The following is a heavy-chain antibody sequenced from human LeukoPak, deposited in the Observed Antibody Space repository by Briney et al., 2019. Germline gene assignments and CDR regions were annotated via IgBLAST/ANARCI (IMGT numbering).Heavy chain of an antibody. J-gene: IGHJ4*02. CDR3: ARVDPDSSSTLEVFDY. CDR1: VDSISRYY. V-gene: IGHV4-59*07. CDR2: IYYCGST. D-gene: IGHD6-6*01. Sequence: SDTLSLTCTVSVDSISRYYWSWIRRPPGKGLEWIGYIYYCGSTNYNPPFEGRVTISVDTYKNQFSLKLSTVTAADTAVYYCARVDPDSSSTLEVFDYWGQGTLVTVSS.